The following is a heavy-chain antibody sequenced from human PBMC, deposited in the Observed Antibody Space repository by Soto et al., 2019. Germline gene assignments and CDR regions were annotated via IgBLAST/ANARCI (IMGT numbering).Heavy chain of an antibody. V-gene: IGHV1-69*01. CDR3: ARGSPETGTRYYYFDY. CDR1: GGTFSSYA. D-gene: IGHD1-1*01. CDR2: IIPIFGTA. Sequence: QVQLVQSGAEVKKPGSSVKVSCKASGGTFSSYAISWVRQAPGQGLEWMGGIIPIFGTANYAQKFQGRVTITADESTGTAYMELSSLRSEDTAVYYCARGSPETGTRYYYFDYWGQGTLVTVSS. J-gene: IGHJ4*02.